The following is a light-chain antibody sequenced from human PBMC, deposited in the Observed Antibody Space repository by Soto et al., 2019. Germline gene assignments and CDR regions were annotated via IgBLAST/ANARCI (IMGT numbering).Light chain of an antibody. V-gene: IGKV3-20*01. CDR2: GAS. J-gene: IGKJ1*01. Sequence: EIVLTQSPGTLSLSPGERATLSCRASQSVSNSNLAWYQHKPGQAPRLVIYGASTRAAGIPDRFSGSGSGTDFTLIMSRLEPEDFAVYYCQQYVSSPQTFGQGTKVEVK. CDR1: QSVSNSN. CDR3: QQYVSSPQT.